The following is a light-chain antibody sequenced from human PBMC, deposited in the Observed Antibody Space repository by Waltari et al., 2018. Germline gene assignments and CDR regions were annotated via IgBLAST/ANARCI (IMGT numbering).Light chain of an antibody. J-gene: IGLJ3*02. Sequence: QSVLTQPASVSGSPGQSITISCTGTSSDAGGYESVSWYQQSPGKAPKLIIYDVVKRPSGVSTRFSAAKSDNTASLTISGLQAEDEGDYYCCSYKRGATWVFGGGTALTVL. V-gene: IGLV2-14*03. CDR3: CSYKRGATWV. CDR2: DVV. CDR1: SSDAGGYES.